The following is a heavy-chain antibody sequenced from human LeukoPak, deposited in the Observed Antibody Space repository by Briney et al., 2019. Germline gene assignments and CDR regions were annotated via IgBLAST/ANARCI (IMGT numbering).Heavy chain of an antibody. CDR3: ARTPIPQYSSGWYTSYYFDY. D-gene: IGHD6-19*01. V-gene: IGHV4-59*08. Sequence: PSETLSLTCTVSGDSISNYYWNWIRQPPGKGLEWIGYIYYSGSTNYNPSLKSRVTILVDTSKKHFSLNLNSVTAADTAVYYCARTPIPQYSSGWYTSYYFDYWGQGTLVTVSS. CDR1: GDSISNYY. CDR2: IYYSGST. J-gene: IGHJ4*02.